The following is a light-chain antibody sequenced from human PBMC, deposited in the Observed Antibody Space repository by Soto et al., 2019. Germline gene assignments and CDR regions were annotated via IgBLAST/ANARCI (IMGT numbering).Light chain of an antibody. CDR1: SSDVGSYNL. V-gene: IGLV2-14*02. CDR2: EVN. J-gene: IGLJ1*01. Sequence: QSALTQPASVSGSPGQPITISCTGTSSDVGSYNLVSWYQHHPGKAPKLMVHEVNARPSGVSNRFSGSKSGNTASLIISGLQAEDEADYYCCSYTSSNTYVFGTGTKLTVL. CDR3: CSYTSSNTYV.